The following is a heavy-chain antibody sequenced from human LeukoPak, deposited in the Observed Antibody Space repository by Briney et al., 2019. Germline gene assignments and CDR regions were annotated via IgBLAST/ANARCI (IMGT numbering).Heavy chain of an antibody. Sequence: GASVKVSCKASGYTFTSYGISWVRQAPGQGLEWMGWISTYNGNTNYAQKLQGRVTMTTDTSTSTAYMELRSLRSDDTAVYYCARGPYYYDSSGYYYDYWGQGTQVTVST. CDR3: ARGPYYYDSSGYYYDY. CDR2: ISTYNGNT. CDR1: GYTFTSYG. V-gene: IGHV1-18*01. D-gene: IGHD3-22*01. J-gene: IGHJ4*02.